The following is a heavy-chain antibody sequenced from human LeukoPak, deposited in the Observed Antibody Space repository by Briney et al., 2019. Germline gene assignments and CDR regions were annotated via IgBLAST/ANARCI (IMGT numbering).Heavy chain of an antibody. D-gene: IGHD2-2*01. CDR1: GGSISSYY. CDR3: ARDRGGTSLNWFDP. CDR2: IYTSGST. V-gene: IGHV4-4*07. J-gene: IGHJ5*02. Sequence: PSETLSLTCTVSGGSISSYYWGWIRQPAGKGLEWIGRIYTSGSTNYNPSLKSRVTMSVDTSKNQFSLKLSSVTAADTAVYYCARDRGGTSLNWFDPWGQGTLVTVSS.